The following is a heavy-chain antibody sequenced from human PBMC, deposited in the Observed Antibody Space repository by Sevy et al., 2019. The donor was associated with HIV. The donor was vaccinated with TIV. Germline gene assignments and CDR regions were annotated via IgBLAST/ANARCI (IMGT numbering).Heavy chain of an antibody. D-gene: IGHD3-22*01. CDR3: TRIITMIVVVIDAFDI. CDR1: GFTFGDYA. Sequence: GGSLRLSCTASGFTFGDYAMSWFRQAPGKGLEWVGFIRSKAYGGTTEYAASVKGRFTISRDDSKSIAYLQMNSLKTEDTAVYYCTRIITMIVVVIDAFDIWGQGTMSPSPQ. V-gene: IGHV3-49*03. CDR2: IRSKAYGGTT. J-gene: IGHJ3*02.